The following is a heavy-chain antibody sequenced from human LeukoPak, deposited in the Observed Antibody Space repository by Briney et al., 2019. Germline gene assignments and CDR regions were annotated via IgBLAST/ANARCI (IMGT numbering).Heavy chain of an antibody. CDR3: AKDSGQHLGNYYYFYMDV. D-gene: IGHD6-13*01. Sequence: PGGSLRLSCAASGFTFNSYAMSWVRQAPGKGLEWVALMQSDGSNKYYADSVKGRFAISRDTSKNTLYLQMNSLTPEDTAVYYCAKDSGQHLGNYYYFYMDVWGKGTTVTVSS. V-gene: IGHV3-30*02. CDR1: GFTFNSYA. J-gene: IGHJ6*03. CDR2: MQSDGSNK.